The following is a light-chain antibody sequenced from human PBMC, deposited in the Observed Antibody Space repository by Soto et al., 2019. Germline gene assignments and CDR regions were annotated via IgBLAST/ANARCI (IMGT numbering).Light chain of an antibody. CDR3: AAWDDSLNGYV. J-gene: IGLJ1*01. CDR1: SSNIGSNT. Sequence: QSVLTQPPSASGTPGRRVVISCSGSSSNIGSNTVNWYQQLPGTAPKLLIYSNNHRPSGVPDRFSGSKSGTSASLAISGLQSDDEADYYCAAWDDSLNGYVFATGTKVNVL. V-gene: IGLV1-44*01. CDR2: SNN.